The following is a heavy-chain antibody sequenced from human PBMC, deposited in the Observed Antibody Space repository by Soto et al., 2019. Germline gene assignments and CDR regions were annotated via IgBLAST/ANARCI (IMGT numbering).Heavy chain of an antibody. Sequence: SEALSQTATESGEARNSGADYWTWIRQHPGKGLEWVGNIYYSGTAYYNPSLKSRITISVDTSKNQFSLKLSSVTAADTAVYYCARELRFLEWLTGSFDYWGQVTLVPVS. CDR2: IYYSGTA. D-gene: IGHD3-3*01. CDR1: GEARNSGADY. CDR3: ARELRFLEWLTGSFDY. J-gene: IGHJ4*02. V-gene: IGHV4-31*03.